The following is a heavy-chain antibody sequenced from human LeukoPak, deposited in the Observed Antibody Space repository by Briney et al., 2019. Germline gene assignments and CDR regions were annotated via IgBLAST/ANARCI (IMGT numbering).Heavy chain of an antibody. V-gene: IGHV3-74*01. J-gene: IGHJ4*02. Sequence: GGSLRLSCAASGFSFISYEMQWVRQAPGKGLVWVSRINTDGARTSYADPVKGRFTISRDNAKNTLYLQMNSLRAEDTAKYYCARGLPREVTLDYWGQGTLVTVSS. CDR1: GFSFISYE. CDR2: INTDGART. D-gene: IGHD2-21*02. CDR3: ARGLPREVTLDY.